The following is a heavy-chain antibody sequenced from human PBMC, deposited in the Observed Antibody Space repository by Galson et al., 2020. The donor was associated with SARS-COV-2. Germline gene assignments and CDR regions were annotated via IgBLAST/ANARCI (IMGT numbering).Heavy chain of an antibody. Sequence: GGSLRLSCAASGFTFSSYAMHWVRQAPGKGLEWVAAISYDGSTKYYADSVKGRFTISRDNYKNTLYLQMNSLRAEDTAVYYCARTLGGYYVFDYWGQGTLVTVSS. CDR2: ISYDGSTK. CDR3: ARTLGGYYVFDY. V-gene: IGHV3-30*04. D-gene: IGHD3-22*01. J-gene: IGHJ4*02. CDR1: GFTFSSYA.